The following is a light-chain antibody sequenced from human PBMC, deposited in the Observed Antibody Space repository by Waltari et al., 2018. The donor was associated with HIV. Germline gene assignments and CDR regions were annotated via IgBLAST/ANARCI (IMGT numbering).Light chain of an antibody. CDR3: SSFTGSITVI. Sequence: QSALTQPASVSGSPGQSITISCSGTYYDIGRYKYVSWYFQSPGTAPKLILYDVHYRPSGVSDRFSGSKSGNTASLTISGLQPEDEGHYYCSSFTGSITVIFGGGTKLTVL. CDR1: YYDIGRYKY. CDR2: DVH. V-gene: IGLV2-14*01. J-gene: IGLJ2*01.